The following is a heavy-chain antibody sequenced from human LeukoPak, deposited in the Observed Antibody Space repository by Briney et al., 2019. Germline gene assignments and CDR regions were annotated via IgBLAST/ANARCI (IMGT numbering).Heavy chain of an antibody. J-gene: IGHJ4*02. CDR1: GYTFTSYG. V-gene: IGHV1-18*01. CDR3: ASANPYCGGDCPFDY. Sequence: ASVKVSCKASGYTFTSYGISWVRQAPGQGLERMGWISAYNGNTNYAQKLQGRVTMTTDTSTSTAYMELRSLRSDDTAVYYCASANPYCGGDCPFDYWGQGTLVTVSS. D-gene: IGHD2-21*01. CDR2: ISAYNGNT.